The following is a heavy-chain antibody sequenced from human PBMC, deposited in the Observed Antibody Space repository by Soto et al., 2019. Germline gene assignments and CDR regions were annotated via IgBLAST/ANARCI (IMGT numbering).Heavy chain of an antibody. Sequence: EVQLVESGGGLVQPGGSLRLSCAASGFTFTSYWMHWVRQAPGQGLVWVSRIKSDGTTTTYADSVKGRFTISRDNAKNTVFLQMNSLGDEDTAVYYCTTVGATGQGIYHFEDWGQGTRVPVSS. CDR2: IKSDGTTT. CDR3: TTVGATGQGIYHFED. CDR1: GFTFTSYW. D-gene: IGHD2-2*01. V-gene: IGHV3-74*01. J-gene: IGHJ4*02.